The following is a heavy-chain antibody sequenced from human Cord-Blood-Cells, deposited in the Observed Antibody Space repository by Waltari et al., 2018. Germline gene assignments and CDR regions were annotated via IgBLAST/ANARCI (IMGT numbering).Heavy chain of an antibody. J-gene: IGHJ1*01. V-gene: IGHV1-69*09. Sequence: QVQLVQSGAAVKKHGSSVQVSCKASGGTFSSYAISWVRQAPGQGLEWMGRINPILGIANYAQKFQGRVTITADKSTSTAYMELSSLRSEDTAVYYCARDVRGRTEYFQHWGQGTLVTVSS. CDR3: ARDVRGRTEYFQH. CDR1: GGTFSSYA. D-gene: IGHD3-16*01. CDR2: INPILGIA.